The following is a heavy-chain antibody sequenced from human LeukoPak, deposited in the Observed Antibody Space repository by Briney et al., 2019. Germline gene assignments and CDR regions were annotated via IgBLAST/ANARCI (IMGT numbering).Heavy chain of an antibody. CDR2: ISGAGGST. V-gene: IGHV3-23*01. D-gene: IGHD1-1*01. CDR1: GFTFSSYA. Sequence: GGSLRLSCAASGFTFSSYAMSWVRQAPGKGLGWVWGISGAGGSTYYADSVKGRFTISRDNSKDTLYLQMNSLRAEDTAIYYCVKLRTGTATNFDYCGQGTRVTVSS. CDR3: VKLRTGTATNFDY. J-gene: IGHJ4*02.